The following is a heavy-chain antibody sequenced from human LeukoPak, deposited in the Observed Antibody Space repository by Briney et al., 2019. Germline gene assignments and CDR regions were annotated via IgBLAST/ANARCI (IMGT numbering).Heavy chain of an antibody. CDR3: AKEDYGYNDY. J-gene: IGHJ4*02. D-gene: IGHD5-18*01. CDR1: GFTFSSYA. CDR2: ISYDGSNK. Sequence: TGGSLRLSCAASGFTFSSYAMHWVRQAPGKGLEWVAVISYDGSNKYYADSVKGRFTISRDNSKNTLYLQMNSLRAEDTAVYYCAKEDYGYNDYWGQGTLVTVSS. V-gene: IGHV3-30*01.